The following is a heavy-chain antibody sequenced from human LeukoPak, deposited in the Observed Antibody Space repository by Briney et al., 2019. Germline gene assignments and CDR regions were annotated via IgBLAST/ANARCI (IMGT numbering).Heavy chain of an antibody. Sequence: GGSLRLSCAASGFTFSEYYMSWIRQAPGKGLEWVSYISSSGSSTYYADSVKGRFTISRDNSKNTLFLQMNSLRAEDTAVYYCAKDSGHDWAYFDYWGQGILVTVS. D-gene: IGHD5-12*01. J-gene: IGHJ4*02. CDR2: ISSSGSST. CDR3: AKDSGHDWAYFDY. V-gene: IGHV3-11*01. CDR1: GFTFSEYY.